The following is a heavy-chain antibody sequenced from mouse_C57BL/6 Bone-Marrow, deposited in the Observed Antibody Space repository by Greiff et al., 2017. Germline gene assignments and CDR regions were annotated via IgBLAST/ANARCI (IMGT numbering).Heavy chain of an antibody. D-gene: IGHD6-1*01. CDR1: GYTFTSYG. CDR3: ARWGPLAY. Sequence: QVQLQQSGAELARPGASVKLSCKASGYTFTSYGISWVKQRTGQGLEWIGEIYPRSGNTYYNEKFKGKATLTADKSSSTAYMELRSLTSEDSAVYFCARWGPLAYWGQGTLVTVSA. V-gene: IGHV1-81*01. CDR2: IYPRSGNT. J-gene: IGHJ3*01.